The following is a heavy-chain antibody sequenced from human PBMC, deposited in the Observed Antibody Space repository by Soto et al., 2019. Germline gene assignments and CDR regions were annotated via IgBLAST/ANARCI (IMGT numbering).Heavy chain of an antibody. CDR2: INSDGSST. V-gene: IGHV3-74*01. J-gene: IGHJ4*02. D-gene: IGHD3-9*01. CDR1: GFTFSSYW. CDR3: ARGGVLRYFDWSTDLDY. Sequence: PGGSLRLSCAASGFTFSSYWMHWVRQAPGKGLVWVSRINSDGSSTSYADSVKRRFTISRDNAKNTLYLQMNSLRAEDTAVYYCARGGVLRYFDWSTDLDYWGQGTLVTVSS.